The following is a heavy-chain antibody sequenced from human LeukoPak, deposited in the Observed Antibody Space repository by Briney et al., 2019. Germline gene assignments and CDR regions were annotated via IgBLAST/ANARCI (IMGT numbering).Heavy chain of an antibody. V-gene: IGHV3-23*01. J-gene: IGHJ6*02. CDR1: GFTFSTYA. CDR3: AAAYFGVDQYYYGMDV. Sequence: GGSLRLSCAAPGFTFSTYAMSWVRQAPGKGLEWVSAISRDGGSTYCADSVKGRFTISRDTSKNTLYLQMNSLRAEDTAVYYCAAAYFGVDQYYYGMDVWGQGTTVTVSS. D-gene: IGHD3-3*01. CDR2: ISRDGGST.